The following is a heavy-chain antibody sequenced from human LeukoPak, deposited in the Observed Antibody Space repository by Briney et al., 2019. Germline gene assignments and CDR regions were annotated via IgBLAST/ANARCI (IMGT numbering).Heavy chain of an antibody. CDR2: IYLSGST. CDR3: ARASVAASGYYFDY. V-gene: IGHV4-30-2*01. D-gene: IGHD6-19*01. J-gene: IGHJ4*02. Sequence: SETLSLTCAVSGGSISSGGYSWSWIRQPPGKGLEWIGYIYLSGSTYSDPSLRSRVTISVDRSKNQFSLKLSSVTAADTAVYYCARASVAASGYYFDYWGQGTLVTVSS. CDR1: GGSISSGGYS.